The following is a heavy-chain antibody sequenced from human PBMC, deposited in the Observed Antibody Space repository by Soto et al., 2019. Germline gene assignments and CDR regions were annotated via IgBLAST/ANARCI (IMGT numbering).Heavy chain of an antibody. J-gene: IGHJ4*02. CDR2: ISGGGGGT. D-gene: IGHD3-22*01. CDR1: GFTFNSYA. Sequence: GGSLRLSCAASGFTFNSYAMNWVRQAPGKGLEWVSSISGGGGGTYYADSVKGRLTISRDNSKNTLYLQMNSLRAEDTALYYCARGDYYDSSGFNLDYWGQGTLVTVSS. CDR3: ARGDYYDSSGFNLDY. V-gene: IGHV3-23*01.